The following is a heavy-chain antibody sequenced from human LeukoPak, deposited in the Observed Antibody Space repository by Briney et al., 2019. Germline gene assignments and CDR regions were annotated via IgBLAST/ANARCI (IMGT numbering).Heavy chain of an antibody. CDR1: GFTFTNVW. V-gene: IGHV3-15*01. CDR2: IKSKSDGETT. J-gene: IGHJ1*01. CDR3: TTDRGSV. Sequence: GGSLRLSCAASGFTFTNVWMSWVRQTPWKGLEWVGRIKSKSDGETTDYAAPVKGRFTISRDDAKTMVYLQMNGLKSEDTAVYYCTTDRGSVWGQGTLVTASS.